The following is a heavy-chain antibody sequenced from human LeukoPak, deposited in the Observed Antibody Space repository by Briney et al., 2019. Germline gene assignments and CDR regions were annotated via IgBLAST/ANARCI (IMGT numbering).Heavy chain of an antibody. V-gene: IGHV5-51*01. CDR1: GYRFTTYW. Sequence: GESLKISCKGSGYRFTTYWIGWVRPMPGKGLEWMGTIYPGDSDTRYSPSFQGQVTISVDKSINTAYLHWSSLKASDTAMYYCARRGASSEYFHDWGQGTLVTVSS. CDR2: IYPGDSDT. CDR3: ARRGASSEYFHD. J-gene: IGHJ1*01.